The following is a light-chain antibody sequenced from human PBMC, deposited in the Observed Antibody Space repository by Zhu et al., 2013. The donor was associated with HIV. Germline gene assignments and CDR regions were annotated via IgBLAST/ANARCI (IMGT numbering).Light chain of an antibody. Sequence: EVVLTQSPATLSLSPGERAALFCRASQSVDTYLAWYQQKPGRAPRLLIYDASKRATGIPARFSGSGSGTDFTLTISSLEPEDSAVLYCQQYSNSWTFGQGTKVEIK. V-gene: IGKV3-11*01. CDR2: DAS. J-gene: IGKJ1*01. CDR1: QSVDTY. CDR3: QQYSNSWT.